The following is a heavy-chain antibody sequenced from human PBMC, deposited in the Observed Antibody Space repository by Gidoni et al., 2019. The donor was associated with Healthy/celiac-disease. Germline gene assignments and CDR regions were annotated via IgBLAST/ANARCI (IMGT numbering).Heavy chain of an antibody. CDR2: INTNTGNP. CDR1: GYTFTSYA. V-gene: IGHV7-4-1*02. Sequence: QVQLVQSGSELKKPGASVKVSCTASGYTFTSYAMNWVRQAPGQGLEWMGWINTNTGNPTYAQGFTGRFVFSLDTSVSTAYLQISSLKAEDTAVYYCAREWKQKQLVGDYYYYGMDVWGQGTTVTVSS. D-gene: IGHD6-13*01. CDR3: AREWKQKQLVGDYYYYGMDV. J-gene: IGHJ6*02.